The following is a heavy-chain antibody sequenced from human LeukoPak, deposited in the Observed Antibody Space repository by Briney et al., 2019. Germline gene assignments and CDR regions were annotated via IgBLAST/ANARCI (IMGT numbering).Heavy chain of an antibody. CDR1: GLTFSSYA. CDR2: ISYDGSNK. J-gene: IGHJ6*04. V-gene: IGHV3-30*04. Sequence: GRSLRLSCAASGLTFSSYAMHWVRQAPGKGLEWVAVISYDGSNKYYADSVKGRFTISRDNSKNTLYLQMNSLRAEDTAVYYCARDLANYYYYGMDVWGKGTTVTVSS. CDR3: ARDLANYYYYGMDV.